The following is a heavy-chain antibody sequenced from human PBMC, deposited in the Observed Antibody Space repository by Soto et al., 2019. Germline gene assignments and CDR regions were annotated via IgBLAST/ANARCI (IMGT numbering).Heavy chain of an antibody. CDR2: ISYDGSNK. D-gene: IGHD5-12*01. Sequence: GGSLRLSCAASGFTFSSYAMHWVRQAPGKGLEWVAVISYDGSNKYYADSVKGRFTISRDNSKNTLYLQMNSLRAEDTALYYCATRPEATYYYYGMDVWGQGTTVTVSS. CDR3: ATRPEATYYYYGMDV. J-gene: IGHJ6*02. CDR1: GFTFSSYA. V-gene: IGHV3-30-3*01.